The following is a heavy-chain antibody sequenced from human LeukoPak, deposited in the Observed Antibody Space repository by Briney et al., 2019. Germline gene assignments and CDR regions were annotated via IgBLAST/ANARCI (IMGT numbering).Heavy chain of an antibody. CDR3: ARDSFTMVREVIITVNWFDP. J-gene: IGHJ5*02. D-gene: IGHD3-10*01. Sequence: TSSETLSLTCTVSGGSISSYYWSWIRQPAGKGLEWIGRIYTSGSTNYNPSLKSRVTMSVDTSKNQFLLKLISVTGADTAVDYCARDSFTMVREVIITVNWFDPWGQGTLVTVSS. CDR2: IYTSGST. V-gene: IGHV4-4*07. CDR1: GGSISSYY.